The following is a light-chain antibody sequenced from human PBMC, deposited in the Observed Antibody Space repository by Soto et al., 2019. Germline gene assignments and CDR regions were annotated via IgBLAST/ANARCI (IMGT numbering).Light chain of an antibody. J-gene: IGLJ2*01. CDR2: EVS. CDR1: SSDVGGYNY. V-gene: IGLV2-14*03. CDR3: GSYTGGSTVV. Sequence: QSVLTQPASVSGSPGQSITISCTGTSSDVGGYNYVSWYQQHPGKAPKLMIYEVSNRPSGVSNRFSGSKSGNTASLTISGLQAEDEADYYCGSYTGGSTVVFGGGTQLTVL.